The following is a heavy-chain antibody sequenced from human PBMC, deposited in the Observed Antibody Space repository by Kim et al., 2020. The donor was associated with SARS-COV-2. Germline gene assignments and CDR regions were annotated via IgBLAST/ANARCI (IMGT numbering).Heavy chain of an antibody. CDR1: GYSFTSYW. CDR3: ATPGIAARRNYYYGMDV. D-gene: IGHD6-6*01. Sequence: GESLKISCKGSGYSFTSYWISWVRQMPGKGLEWMGRIDPSDSYTNYSPSFQGHVTISADKSISTAYLQWSSLKASDTAMYYCATPGIAARRNYYYGMDVWGQGTTVPVSS. V-gene: IGHV5-10-1*01. CDR2: IDPSDSYT. J-gene: IGHJ6*02.